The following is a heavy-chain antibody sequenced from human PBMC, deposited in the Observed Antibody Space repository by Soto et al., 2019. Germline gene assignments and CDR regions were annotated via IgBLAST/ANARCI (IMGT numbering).Heavy chain of an antibody. CDR1: GYTFTGYY. D-gene: IGHD6-6*01. Sequence: ASVKVSCKASGYTFTGYYMHWVRQAPGQGLEWMGWINPNSGDTKYAQKFQGRVTMTRDTSTRTAYMEVSRLTSDDTAVYYCARSLSTIGGRPDSWGQGTLVTVSA. CDR2: INPNSGDT. J-gene: IGHJ4*02. V-gene: IGHV1-2*02. CDR3: ARSLSTIGGRPDS.